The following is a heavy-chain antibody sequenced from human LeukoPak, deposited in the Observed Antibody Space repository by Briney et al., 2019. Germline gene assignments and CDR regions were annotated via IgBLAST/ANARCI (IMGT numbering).Heavy chain of an antibody. CDR1: GFTVSSNY. V-gene: IGHV3-53*01. J-gene: IGHJ6*02. CDR2: IYSGGST. CDR3: ASSCLSDPYYHYGMDV. D-gene: IGHD5/OR15-5a*01. Sequence: QTGGSLRLSCAASGFTVSSNYMSWVRQAPGKGLEWVSVIYSGGSTYYADSVKGRFTISRDNSKNTLYLQMNSLRAEDTAVYYCASSCLSDPYYHYGMDVWGQGATVTVSS.